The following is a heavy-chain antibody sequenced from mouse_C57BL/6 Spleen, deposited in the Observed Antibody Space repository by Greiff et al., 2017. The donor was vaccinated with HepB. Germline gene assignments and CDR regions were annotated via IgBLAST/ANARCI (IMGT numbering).Heavy chain of an antibody. V-gene: IGHV1-19*01. CDR3: ARRDYDYDEFAY. CDR2: INPYNGGT. J-gene: IGHJ3*01. CDR1: GYTFTDYY. Sequence: VQLQQSGPVLVKPGASVKMSCKASGYTFTDYYMNWVKQSHGKSLEWIGVINPYNGGTSYNQKFKGKATLTVDKSSSTAYMELNSLTSEDSAVYYCARRDYDYDEFAYWGQGTLVTVSA. D-gene: IGHD2-4*01.